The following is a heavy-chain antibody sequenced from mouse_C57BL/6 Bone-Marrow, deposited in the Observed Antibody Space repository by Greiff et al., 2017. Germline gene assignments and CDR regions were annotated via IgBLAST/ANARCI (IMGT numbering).Heavy chain of an antibody. CDR2: IWSGGST. CDR1: GFSFTSYG. V-gene: IGHV2-2*01. J-gene: IGHJ4*01. Sequence: VQLQQSGPGLVQPSQSLSITCTVSGFSFTSYGVHWVRQSPGKGLEWLGVIWSGGSTDYNAAFISRLSISKDNSKSQVFFKMNSLQADDTAIYYCASSLTVVANYYAMDYWGQGTSVTVSS. D-gene: IGHD1-1*01. CDR3: ASSLTVVANYYAMDY.